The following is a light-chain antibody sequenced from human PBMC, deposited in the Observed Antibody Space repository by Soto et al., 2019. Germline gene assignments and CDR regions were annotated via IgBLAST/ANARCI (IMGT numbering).Light chain of an antibody. CDR3: QQYYSYPQT. J-gene: IGKJ1*01. V-gene: IGKV1-8*01. Sequence: AIRITHSPSPLSASKIYRVTTTCRASQGISSYLAWYQQKPGKAPKLLIYAASTLQSGVPSRFSGSGSGTDFTLTISCLQSEDFATYYCQQYYSYPQTFGQGTKVDTK. CDR2: AAS. CDR1: QGISSY.